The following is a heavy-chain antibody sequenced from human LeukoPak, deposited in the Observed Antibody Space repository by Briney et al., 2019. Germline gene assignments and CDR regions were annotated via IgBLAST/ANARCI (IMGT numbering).Heavy chain of an antibody. CDR3: ARNAHSFDISGYYFHF. CDR1: GFTLSEFG. D-gene: IGHD3-22*01. V-gene: IGHV3-30*02. J-gene: IGHJ4*02. CDR2: IRYDGYKK. Sequence: PGGSLRLSCAASGFTLSEFGMHWVRQAPGKGLEWITFIRYDGYKKHYIDSVKGRFTTSRDNSKNTVSLQMSSLRVEDTAVYYCARNAHSFDISGYYFHFWGQGTRVTVSS.